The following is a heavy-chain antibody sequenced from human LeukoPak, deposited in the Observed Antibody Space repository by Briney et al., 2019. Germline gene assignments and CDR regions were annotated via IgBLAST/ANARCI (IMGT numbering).Heavy chain of an antibody. Sequence: SVKVSCKASGGTFSSYAISWVRQAPGQGLEWMGGIVPIFGTANYAQKFQGRVTITADESTSTAYMELSSLRSEDTAVYYCARGGRYNRNAGYFDYWGQGTLVTVSS. V-gene: IGHV1-69*01. CDR3: ARGGRYNRNAGYFDY. CDR1: GGTFSSYA. J-gene: IGHJ4*02. D-gene: IGHD1-14*01. CDR2: IVPIFGTA.